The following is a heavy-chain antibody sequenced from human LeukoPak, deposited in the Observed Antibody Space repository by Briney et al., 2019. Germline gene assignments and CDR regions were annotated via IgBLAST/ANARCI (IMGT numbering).Heavy chain of an antibody. CDR1: GFTFRSYG. D-gene: IGHD6-19*01. CDR2: IWYAGSNK. J-gene: IGHJ4*02. V-gene: IGHV3-33*01. CDR3: ARVEYSSGWPLDY. Sequence: PGGSLRLSCAASGFTFRSYGMHWVRQAPGKGLEWVAVIWYAGSNKYYADSVKGRFTISRDNSKNTLYLQMNSLRAEDTAVYYCARVEYSSGWPLDYWGQGTLVTVSS.